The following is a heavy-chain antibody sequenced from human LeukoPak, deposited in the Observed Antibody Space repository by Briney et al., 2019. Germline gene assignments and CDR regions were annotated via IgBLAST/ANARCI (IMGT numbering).Heavy chain of an antibody. CDR2: IGTAGDT. J-gene: IGHJ5*02. CDR1: GFTFSSYD. CDR3: ARGHMLTGYYNFAWFDP. Sequence: GGPLRLSCAASGFTFSSYDMHWVRQPTGKGLEWVSAIGTAGDTYYSHSVKGRFTISRGNAKNSLYLHMNSLSAGDTAVYFCARGHMLTGYYNFAWFDPWGQGTLVTVSS. V-gene: IGHV3-13*01. D-gene: IGHD3-9*01.